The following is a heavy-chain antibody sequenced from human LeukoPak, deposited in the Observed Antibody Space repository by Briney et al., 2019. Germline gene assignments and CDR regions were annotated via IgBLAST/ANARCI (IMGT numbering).Heavy chain of an antibody. V-gene: IGHV4-39*01. CDR1: GGSIKINNYY. Sequence: SETLSLTCSVSGGSIKINNYYWAWIRKPPGKGLEWLGNFHYSGSSYYNPSLKSRATLSVDTSKNQISLKLSSVTAADTAVFYCASFKVVVAAGDFDYWGQGTLVTVSS. CDR2: FHYSGSS. D-gene: IGHD2-15*01. CDR3: ASFKVVVAAGDFDY. J-gene: IGHJ4*02.